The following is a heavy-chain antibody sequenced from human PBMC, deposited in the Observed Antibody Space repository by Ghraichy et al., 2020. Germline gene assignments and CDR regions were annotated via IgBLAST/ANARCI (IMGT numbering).Heavy chain of an antibody. J-gene: IGHJ4*02. CDR1: GGSISSTTYY. CDR2: IYYSGRT. V-gene: IGHV4-39*07. D-gene: IGHD6-19*01. Sequence: SETLSLTCTVSGGSISSTTYYWGWIRQPPGKGLEWIGTIYYSGRTYYNLSLKSRVTISVDTSKNRFSLKLSSVTAADTAVYYCARDRGTSHLSSGNFDYWGQGTLVTVSS. CDR3: ARDRGTSHLSSGNFDY.